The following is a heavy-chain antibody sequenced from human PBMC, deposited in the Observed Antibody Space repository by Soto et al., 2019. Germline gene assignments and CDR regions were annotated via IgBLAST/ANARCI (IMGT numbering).Heavy chain of an antibody. D-gene: IGHD5-18*01. V-gene: IGHV4-59*01. CDR3: ARVLSAMVVPHSFDY. Sequence: SETLSLTCTVSGGSISSYYWSWIPQPPGKGLEWIGYIYYSGSTNYNPSLKSRVTISVDTSKNQFSLKLSSVTAADTAVYYCARVLSAMVVPHSFDYWGQGTLVTVS. CDR1: GGSISSYY. J-gene: IGHJ4*02. CDR2: IYYSGST.